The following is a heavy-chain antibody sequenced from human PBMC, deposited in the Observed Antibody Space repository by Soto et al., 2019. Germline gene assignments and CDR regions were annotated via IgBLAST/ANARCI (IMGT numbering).Heavy chain of an antibody. D-gene: IGHD5-12*01. CDR1: GFTFSSYG. V-gene: IGHV3-30*02. Sequence: GGSLRLSCAASGFTFSSYGMHWVRQAPGKGLEWVAVIWYDGSNKYYAQKFQGRVTMTRDTSTSTVDMELSSLRSEDTAVYYCAIHWGRGYKRFDYWGQGSLVTLSS. J-gene: IGHJ4*02. CDR3: AIHWGRGYKRFDY. CDR2: IWYDGSNK.